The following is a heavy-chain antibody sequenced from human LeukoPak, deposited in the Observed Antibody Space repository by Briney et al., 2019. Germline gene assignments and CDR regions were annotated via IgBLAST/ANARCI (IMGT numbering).Heavy chain of an antibody. CDR1: GFTFSNYW. CDR2: IKQDGSEK. V-gene: IGHV3-7*01. Sequence: PGGSLRLSCAASGFTFSNYWMTWSRKAQGKGRHGVANIKQDGSEKYYVDSLKGRFTISRDNAKNSLYLQMNSLRAEDTAVYYCAREISSWYRTEGRFDPWGQGTLVTVSS. D-gene: IGHD6-13*01. J-gene: IGHJ5*02. CDR3: AREISSWYRTEGRFDP.